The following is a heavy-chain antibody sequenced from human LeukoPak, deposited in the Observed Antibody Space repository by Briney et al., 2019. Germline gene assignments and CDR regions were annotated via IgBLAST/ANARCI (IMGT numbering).Heavy chain of an antibody. CDR2: INQDGSEK. CDR3: ARGSEYYDSSGYYGYWYFDL. V-gene: IGHV3-7*05. CDR1: GFNFRRYW. D-gene: IGHD3-22*01. Sequence: GGSLRLYCAASGFNFRRYWMSWVRQAPVKGLEWVANINQDGSEKYYVDSVKGRFTISRDNAKNSLYLQMNSLRVEDTAVYYCARGSEYYDSSGYYGYWYFDLWGRGILVTVSS. J-gene: IGHJ2*01.